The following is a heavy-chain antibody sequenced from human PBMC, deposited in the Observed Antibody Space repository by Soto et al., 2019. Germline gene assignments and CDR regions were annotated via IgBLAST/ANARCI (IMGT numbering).Heavy chain of an antibody. D-gene: IGHD2-15*01. J-gene: IGHJ3*02. CDR2: IWYDGSNK. CDR1: GFTFSSYG. CDR3: ARDLSDCSGGSCYPGGAFDI. Sequence: QVQLVESGGGVVQPGRSLRLSCAASGFTFSSYGMHWVRQAPGKGLEWVAVIWYDGSNKYYADSVKGRFTISRDNSKNTLYLQMNSLRAEDTAVYYCARDLSDCSGGSCYPGGAFDIWCQGTMVTVSS. V-gene: IGHV3-33*01.